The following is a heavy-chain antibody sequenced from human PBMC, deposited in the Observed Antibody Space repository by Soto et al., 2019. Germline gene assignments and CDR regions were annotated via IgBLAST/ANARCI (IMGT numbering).Heavy chain of an antibody. CDR1: GFTFSDYY. D-gene: IGHD6-13*01. CDR2: ISSSGSTI. V-gene: IGHV3-11*01. CDR3: ASELYSSSGGYYYYGMDV. J-gene: IGHJ6*02. Sequence: QVPLVESGGGLVKPGGSLRLSCAASGFTFSDYYMSWIRQAPGKGLEWVSYISSSGSTIYYADSVKGRFTISRDNAKNSLYLQMNSLRAEDTAVYFCASELYSSSGGYYYYGMDVWGQGTTVTVSS.